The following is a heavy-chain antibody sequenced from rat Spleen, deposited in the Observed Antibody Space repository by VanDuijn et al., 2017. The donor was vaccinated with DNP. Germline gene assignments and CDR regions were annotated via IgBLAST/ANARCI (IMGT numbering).Heavy chain of an antibody. CDR3: VRWNSGHFDY. CDR2: IGSDGYAP. J-gene: IGHJ2*01. CDR1: GFTFSDYY. Sequence: EVQLVESGGGLVQPGRSLKLSCAASGFTFSDYYKAWVRQAATRGLEWVAYIGSDGYAPYYGVSVKGRFTISRDNAKSTLYLQMNSLRSEDMATYYCVRWNSGHFDYWGQGVMVTVSS. D-gene: IGHD4-3*01. V-gene: IGHV5-22*01.